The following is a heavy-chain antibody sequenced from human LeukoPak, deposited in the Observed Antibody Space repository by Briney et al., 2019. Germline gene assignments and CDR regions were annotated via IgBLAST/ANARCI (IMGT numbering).Heavy chain of an antibody. J-gene: IGHJ5*02. V-gene: IGHV3-74*01. D-gene: IGHD1-20*01. Sequence: GGSLRLSCAASGFTFSNYWMHWVRQAPGKGLVWVSRINSDGINTSYADSVKGRFTISRDNAKNSLYLQMNSLRAEDTAVYYCARGGYNWNENWFDPWGQGTLVTVSS. CDR1: GFTFSNYW. CDR2: INSDGINT. CDR3: ARGGYNWNENWFDP.